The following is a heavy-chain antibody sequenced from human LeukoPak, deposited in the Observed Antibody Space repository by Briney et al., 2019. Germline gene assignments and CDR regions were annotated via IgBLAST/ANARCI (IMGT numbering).Heavy chain of an antibody. CDR3: ARAQYYSDSTGYYYLHY. CDR1: GFIVSGDF. J-gene: IGHJ4*02. V-gene: IGHV3-66*02. D-gene: IGHD3-22*01. Sequence: PGGSLRLSCAASGFIVSGDFMSWVRQAPGKGLEWVSVIYSDGSTYYADSVKGRFTISRDNAKNSLYLQTNSLRAEDTAVYYCARAQYYSDSTGYYYLHYWGQGTLVTVSS. CDR2: IYSDGST.